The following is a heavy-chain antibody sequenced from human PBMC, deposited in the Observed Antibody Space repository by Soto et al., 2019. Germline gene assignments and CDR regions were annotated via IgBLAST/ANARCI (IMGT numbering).Heavy chain of an antibody. Sequence: PGGSLRLSCVVSGFTFSSYAMSWVRQAPGKGLEWVSAISGSGGSTYYADSVKGRFTISRDNSKNTLYLQMNSLRAEDTAVYYCAKSWFTKGGYCPFDYWGQGTLVTVSS. J-gene: IGHJ4*02. CDR1: GFTFSSYA. D-gene: IGHD2-21*02. V-gene: IGHV3-23*01. CDR2: ISGSGGST. CDR3: AKSWFTKGGYCPFDY.